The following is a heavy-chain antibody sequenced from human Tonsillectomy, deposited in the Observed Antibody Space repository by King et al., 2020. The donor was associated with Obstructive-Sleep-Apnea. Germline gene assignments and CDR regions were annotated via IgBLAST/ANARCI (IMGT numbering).Heavy chain of an antibody. V-gene: IGHV1-69*12. CDR3: ARRESYYGSGSYYKGGMDV. CDR2: IIPIFVTA. D-gene: IGHD3-10*01. J-gene: IGHJ6*02. CDR1: GGTFSSYA. Sequence: VQLVQSGAEVKKPGSSVKVSCKASGGTFSSYAISWVRQAPGQGLEGMGGIIPIFVTANDAQKFQGRVTITADESTSTAYMELSSLRSEDTAVYYCARRESYYGSGSYYKGGMDVWGQGTTVTVSS.